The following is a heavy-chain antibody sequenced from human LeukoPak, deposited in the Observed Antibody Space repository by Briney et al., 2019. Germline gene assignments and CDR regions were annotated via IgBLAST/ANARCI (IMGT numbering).Heavy chain of an antibody. D-gene: IGHD3-22*01. V-gene: IGHV3-9*01. J-gene: IGHJ4*02. CDR3: ARGADSSGYLSGY. CDR2: ISWNSGSI. CDR1: GFTFDDYA. Sequence: GRSLRLSCAASGFTFDDYAMHWVRQAPGKGLEWVSGISWNSGSIGYADSVKGRFTISRDNAKNSLYLQMNSLRAEDTALCYCARGADSSGYLSGYWGQGTLVTVSS.